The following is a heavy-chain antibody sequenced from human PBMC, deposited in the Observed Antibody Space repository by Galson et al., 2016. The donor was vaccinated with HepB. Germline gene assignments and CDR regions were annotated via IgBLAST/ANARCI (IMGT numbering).Heavy chain of an antibody. V-gene: IGHV3-53*01. Sequence: SLRLSCAASGFTFSSYGMHWVRQAPGKGLEWVSLIYSGGSTYYADSVRGRFTISRDISKNTLFLQMLNLRAEDTGVYYCARVQTFYDYTWGTSRPRYFDYWGQGTLVTVSS. CDR2: IYSGGST. CDR1: GFTFSSYG. D-gene: IGHD3-16*02. CDR3: ARVQTFYDYTWGTSRPRYFDY. J-gene: IGHJ4*02.